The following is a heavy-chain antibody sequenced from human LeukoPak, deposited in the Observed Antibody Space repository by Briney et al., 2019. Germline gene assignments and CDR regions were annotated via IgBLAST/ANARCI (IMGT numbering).Heavy chain of an antibody. CDR2: ISAYNGNT. J-gene: IGHJ4*02. CDR3: ARLSLAMVRGVPKYYFDY. Sequence: ASVKVSCKASGYTFTSYGISWVRQAPGQGLEWMGWISAYNGNTNYAQKLQGRVTMTTDTSTSTAYMELRSLRSDDTAVYYCARLSLAMVRGVPKYYFDYWGQGTLVTVSS. CDR1: GYTFTSYG. D-gene: IGHD3-10*01. V-gene: IGHV1-18*01.